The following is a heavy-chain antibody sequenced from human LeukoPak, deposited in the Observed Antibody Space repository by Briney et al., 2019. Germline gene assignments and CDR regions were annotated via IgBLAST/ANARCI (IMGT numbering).Heavy chain of an antibody. V-gene: IGHV3-11*01. Sequence: GGSLRLSCAASGFTFSDYYMSWVRQAPGKGLEWISYMSSRGYPTYYAESVKGRFTISRDNAKNTLYLQMHNLRADDTAVYFCARVGIALTSPFDYWGLGTLVAVSS. CDR1: GFTFSDYY. J-gene: IGHJ4*02. CDR2: MSSRGYPT. CDR3: ARVGIALTSPFDY. D-gene: IGHD1-1*01.